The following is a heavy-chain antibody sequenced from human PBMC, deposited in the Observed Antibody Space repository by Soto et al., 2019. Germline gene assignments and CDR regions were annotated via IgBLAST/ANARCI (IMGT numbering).Heavy chain of an antibody. CDR3: ATVSGDCTGPGSYLTWINLEIDS. J-gene: IGHJ4*02. Sequence: WLSXRLSCSASGCTFRIYAIILFRHAPGKGLELVSSLSGGAFDSYYADSVNGRFTVSSYSSKNTIFLQMNSLRAEDTAVYYCATVSGDCTGPGSYLTWINLEIDSWGPGTLV. CDR1: GCTFRIYA. D-gene: IGHD2-8*02. CDR2: LSGGAFDS. V-gene: IGHV3-23*01.